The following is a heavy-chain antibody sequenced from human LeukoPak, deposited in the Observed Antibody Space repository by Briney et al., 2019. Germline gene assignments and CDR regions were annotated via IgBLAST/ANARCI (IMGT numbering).Heavy chain of an antibody. CDR3: ARERDIDMVSHFFDF. CDR2: IYYTGST. V-gene: IGHV4-39*07. J-gene: IGHJ4*02. Sequence: SETLSLTCSVSGASISNSSFFWAWIRQPLGKGREWIGTIYYTGSTDYNPSLKSRASISIDTSKNQFSLNLPSVTAADTAVYYCARERDIDMVSHFFDFWGQGTLVTVSS. CDR1: GASISNSSFF. D-gene: IGHD5-18*01.